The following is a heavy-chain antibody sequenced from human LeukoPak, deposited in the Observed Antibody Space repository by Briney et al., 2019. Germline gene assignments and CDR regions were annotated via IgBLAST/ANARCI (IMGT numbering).Heavy chain of an antibody. CDR1: GGSISNYY. D-gene: IGHD6-13*01. V-gene: IGHV4-59*01. CDR2: IYYSGST. Sequence: SETLSLTCTVSGGSISNYYWSWIRQPPGKGLEWIGYIYYSGSTNYNPSLKSRVIISVDTSKNQFSLKLSPVAAADTAVYYCAREAAVAGYFDYWGQGTLVTVSS. CDR3: AREAAVAGYFDY. J-gene: IGHJ4*02.